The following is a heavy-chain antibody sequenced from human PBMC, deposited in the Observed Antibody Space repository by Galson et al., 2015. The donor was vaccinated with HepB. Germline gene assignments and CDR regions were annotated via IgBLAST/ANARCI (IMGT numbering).Heavy chain of an antibody. CDR1: GSTLRDPA. Sequence: SLRLACAASGSTLRDPAMHWVRQAPGKGLEWVGGIYWNSNRIHYADAVKGRFSIARDNANNLVYLQMNSLRSEDTAFYYCTKDTSPGGADYWGQGTLVTVSP. V-gene: IGHV3-9*01. J-gene: IGHJ4*02. CDR3: TKDTSPGGADY. D-gene: IGHD1-26*01. CDR2: IYWNSNRI.